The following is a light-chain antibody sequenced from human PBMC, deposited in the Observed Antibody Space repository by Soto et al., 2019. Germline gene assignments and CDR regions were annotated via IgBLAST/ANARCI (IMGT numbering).Light chain of an antibody. Sequence: DIQMTQSPSSLSASVGNRVTTTFRGSQGISGWLAWYRQKPEKAPKSLIYATSSLQTGVPSRFSGGGSGTDFTLTISSLQPEDFATYYCQQYDSFPPTFGQGTKVEVK. J-gene: IGKJ1*01. CDR1: QGISGW. CDR3: QQYDSFPPT. V-gene: IGKV1D-16*01. CDR2: ATS.